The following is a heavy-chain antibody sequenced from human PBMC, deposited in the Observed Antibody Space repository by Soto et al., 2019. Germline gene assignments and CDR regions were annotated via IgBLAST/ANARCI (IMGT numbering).Heavy chain of an antibody. CDR3: ASRHQIAYYYGMDV. Sequence: EVQLVESGGGLVQPGGSLRLSCAASGFTFSDYWMHWVRQAPGKGLVWVSRINSDGNSTSYAHSVKDRFTISRDNAKNTLYLQMNSLRVEDTAVYYCASRHQIAYYYGMDVWGQGTTVTVSS. CDR2: INSDGNST. D-gene: IGHD2-21*01. J-gene: IGHJ6*02. V-gene: IGHV3-74*01. CDR1: GFTFSDYW.